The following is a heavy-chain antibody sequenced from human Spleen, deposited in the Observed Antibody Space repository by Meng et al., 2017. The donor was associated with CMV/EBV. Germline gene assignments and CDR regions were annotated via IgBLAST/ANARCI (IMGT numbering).Heavy chain of an antibody. CDR1: GYPFTSYD. D-gene: IGHD7-27*01. CDR2: MNPDSGNT. V-gene: IGHV1-8*01. Sequence: ASVKVSCKASGYPFTSYDIHWVRQATGQGLEWMGWMNPDSGNTGYAQKFQGRVTMTRNTSISTAYMELSSLRSDDTAVYFCAKDGLTGDNWFDPWGQGTLVTVSS. CDR3: AKDGLTGDNWFDP. J-gene: IGHJ5*02.